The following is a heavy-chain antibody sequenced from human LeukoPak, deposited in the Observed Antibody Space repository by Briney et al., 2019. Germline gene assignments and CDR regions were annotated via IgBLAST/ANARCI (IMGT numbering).Heavy chain of an antibody. Sequence: ASVKVSCKASGYTFTSNYMHWVRQAPGQGLEWMGIINPSGGSTTYAQNFQGRVTMTRDTSTSTVYMDLTSPRSEDTAVYYCAREAPGGYFDYWAQGTLVTVSS. CDR1: GYTFTSNY. J-gene: IGHJ4*02. V-gene: IGHV1-46*01. CDR3: AREAPGGYFDY. D-gene: IGHD3-16*01. CDR2: INPSGGST.